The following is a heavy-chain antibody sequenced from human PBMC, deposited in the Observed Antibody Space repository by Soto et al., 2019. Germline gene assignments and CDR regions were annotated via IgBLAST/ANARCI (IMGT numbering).Heavy chain of an antibody. CDR1: GGSISSGGYY. CDR3: ARDRVVSSSLSYGMDV. CDR2: IYYSGST. Sequence: KSSETLSLTCTVSGGSISSGGYYWSWIRQHPGKGLEWIGYIYYSGSTYYNPSLKSRVTISVDTSKNQFSLKLSSVTAADTAVYYCARDRVVSSSLSYGMDVWGQGTTVTVSS. D-gene: IGHD6-13*01. J-gene: IGHJ6*02. V-gene: IGHV4-31*03.